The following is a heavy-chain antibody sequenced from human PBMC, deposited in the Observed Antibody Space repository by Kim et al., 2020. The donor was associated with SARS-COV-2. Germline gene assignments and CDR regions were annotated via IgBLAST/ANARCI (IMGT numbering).Heavy chain of an antibody. D-gene: IGHD2-15*01. CDR1: GFTFSSYA. CDR3: AKPGCWGGSCPNWFDP. CDR2: ISGSGGST. J-gene: IGHJ5*02. Sequence: GGSLRLSCAASGFTFSSYAMSWVRQAPGKGLEWVSAISGSGGSTYYADSVKGRFTISRDNSKNTLYLQMNSLRAEDTAVYYCAKPGCWGGSCPNWFDPWGQGTLVTVSS. V-gene: IGHV3-23*01.